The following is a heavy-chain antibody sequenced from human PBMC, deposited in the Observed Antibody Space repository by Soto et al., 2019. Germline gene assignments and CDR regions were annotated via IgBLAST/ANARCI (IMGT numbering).Heavy chain of an antibody. CDR2: TYFRSKWYN. Sequence: PSQTLSLTCAISGDSVSSNTASWNWIRQSPSRGLEWLGRTYFRSKWYNEYAVSVKSRIIINPDTSNNQFSLQLNSVTPEDTAVYFCAKGDNLGPKTGYAFDPWGQGIMVTVSS. D-gene: IGHD5-12*01. J-gene: IGHJ5*02. CDR3: AKGDNLGPKTGYAFDP. CDR1: GDSVSSNTAS. V-gene: IGHV6-1*01.